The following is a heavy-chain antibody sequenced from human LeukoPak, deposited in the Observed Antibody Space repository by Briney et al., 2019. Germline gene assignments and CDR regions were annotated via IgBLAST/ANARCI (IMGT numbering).Heavy chain of an antibody. CDR3: AGSNYDNWFDP. D-gene: IGHD3-10*01. CDR2: IYHSGNT. V-gene: IGHV4-39*01. Sequence: SETLSLTCTVSGGSISSGSYYCGWIRQPPGKGLEWIGSIYHSGNTYYNPSLKSRVTLSVYTSKNQLSLKLSSVTAADTAVYYCAGSNYDNWFDPWGQGTLVSVSS. CDR1: GGSISSGSYY. J-gene: IGHJ5*02.